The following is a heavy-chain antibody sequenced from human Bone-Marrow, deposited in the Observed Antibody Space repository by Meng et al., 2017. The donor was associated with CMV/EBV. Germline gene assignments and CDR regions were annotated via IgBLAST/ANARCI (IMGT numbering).Heavy chain of an antibody. CDR1: GFTFSSYS. Sequence: LSLTCAASGFTFSSYSMNWVRQAPGKGLKWVSSISSSSSYIYYADSVKGRFTISRDNAKNSLYLQMNSLRAEDTAVYYCARDGYGSGSYFAFDIWGQGTMVTVSS. CDR2: ISSSSSYI. CDR3: ARDGYGSGSYFAFDI. D-gene: IGHD3-10*01. J-gene: IGHJ3*02. V-gene: IGHV3-21*01.